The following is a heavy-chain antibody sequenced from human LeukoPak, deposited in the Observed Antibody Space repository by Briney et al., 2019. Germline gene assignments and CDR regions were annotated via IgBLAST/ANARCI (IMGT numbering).Heavy chain of an antibody. D-gene: IGHD3-22*01. CDR3: ARPYDTRGYFPDY. J-gene: IGHJ4*02. CDR2: ISSSSSYT. V-gene: IGHV3-11*06. CDR1: GFTFSDYY. Sequence: GGSLRLSCAASGFTFSDYYMSWIRQAPGKGLEWVSYISSSSSYTNYADSVKGRFTISRDNAKNSLYLQMNSLGAEDTAVYYCARPYDTRGYFPDYWGQGTLVTVSS.